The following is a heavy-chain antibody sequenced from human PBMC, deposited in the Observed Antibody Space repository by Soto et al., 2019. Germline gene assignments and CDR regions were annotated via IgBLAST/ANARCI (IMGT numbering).Heavy chain of an antibody. CDR2: IYYSGST. V-gene: IGHV4-31*03. D-gene: IGHD3-9*01. J-gene: IGHJ5*02. CDR1: GGSISSGGYY. CDR3: ARERTYYDILTGYYPNWFDP. Sequence: QVQLQESGPGLVKPSQTLSLTCTVSGGSISSGGYYWSWIRQHQGKGLEWIGYIYYSGSTYYNPSLKSRVTISVDTSKNQFSLKLSSVTAADTAVYYCARERTYYDILTGYYPNWFDPWGQGTLVTVSS.